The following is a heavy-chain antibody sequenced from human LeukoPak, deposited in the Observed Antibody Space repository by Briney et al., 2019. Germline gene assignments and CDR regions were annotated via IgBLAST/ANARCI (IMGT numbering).Heavy chain of an antibody. CDR3: ARAPYSSSQYYMDV. V-gene: IGHV4-61*02. CDR2: IYTSGST. J-gene: IGHJ6*03. D-gene: IGHD6-13*01. Sequence: SETLSLTCTVSGGPISSGNYYWSWIRQPAGKGLEWIGRIYTSGSTNYNSSLKSRVTISVDTSKNQFSLNLSSVTAADTAVYYCARAPYSSSQYYMDVWGKGTTVTISS. CDR1: GGPISSGNYY.